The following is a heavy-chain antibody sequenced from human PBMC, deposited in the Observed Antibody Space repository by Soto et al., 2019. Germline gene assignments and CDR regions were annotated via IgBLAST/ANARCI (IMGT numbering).Heavy chain of an antibody. V-gene: IGHV1-69*02. J-gene: IGHJ4*02. Sequence: QVQLVQSGAEVKKPGSSVKVSCKASGGTFGTYTISWVREAAGQGLEGMGRIIPYLEITDYAQKFQGRFTIAADKSTTTAYMELNRLRSEDTAVYFGARDTTYWGQGTLVTVSS. CDR3: ARDTTY. D-gene: IGHD5-18*01. CDR2: IIPYLEIT. CDR1: GGTFGTYT.